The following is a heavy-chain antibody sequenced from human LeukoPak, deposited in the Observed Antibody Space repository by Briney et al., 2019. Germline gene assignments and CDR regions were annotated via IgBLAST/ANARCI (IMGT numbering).Heavy chain of an antibody. V-gene: IGHV4-59*01. CDR2: MFDSGST. D-gene: IGHD4-17*01. Sequence: ASETLSLTCTVSGGSISSFYWSWIRQPPGKGLEWIGYMFDSGSTNYNPPLKSRVTISVDTSKNQFSLRLRSVTAADTAVYFCARGNGVTIDYWGQGTLVTVSS. CDR1: GGSISSFY. CDR3: ARGNGVTIDY. J-gene: IGHJ4*02.